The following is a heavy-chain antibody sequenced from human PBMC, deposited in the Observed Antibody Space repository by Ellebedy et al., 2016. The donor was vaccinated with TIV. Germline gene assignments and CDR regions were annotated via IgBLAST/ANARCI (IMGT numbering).Heavy chain of an antibody. CDR2: INEDGSKK. Sequence: GGSLRLXXAASGFTFNSYAMHWVRQAPGKGLEWVANINEDGSKKYYVDSVKGRFTISRDNAKNSLYLQMNSLRAEDTAVYYCARRYMDVWGRGTTVTVSS. CDR3: ARRYMDV. CDR1: GFTFNSYA. J-gene: IGHJ6*03. V-gene: IGHV3-7*01.